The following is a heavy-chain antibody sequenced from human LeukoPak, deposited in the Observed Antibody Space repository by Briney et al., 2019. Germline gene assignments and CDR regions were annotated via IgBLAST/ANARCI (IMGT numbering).Heavy chain of an antibody. V-gene: IGHV3-30*02. CDR2: VRFDGNDK. D-gene: IGHD3-10*01. CDR1: GFTFSYYG. CDR3: AKDLMRDRWFGES. J-gene: IGHJ5*02. Sequence: GGSLRISCAASGFTFSYYGMHWVRQAPGKGLEWVAFVRFDGNDKFYADSVKGRFTTSRDTSKNTLYLQMTSLTPEDTAVYYCAKDLMRDRWFGESWGQGTLVSVSS.